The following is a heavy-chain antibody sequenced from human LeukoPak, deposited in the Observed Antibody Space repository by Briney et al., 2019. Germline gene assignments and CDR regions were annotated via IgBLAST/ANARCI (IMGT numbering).Heavy chain of an antibody. CDR2: IDAGNGRT. CDR1: GYDFTKYA. Sequence: ASVKVSCKASGYDFTKYAVQWVRQAPGQRLEWMGWIDAGNGRTKYSQDFQGRVTITADISTNTAYLELTSLRSEDTAVYFCAGIPVFGVVLHQVPVWGKGTTVTVSS. J-gene: IGHJ6*04. D-gene: IGHD3-3*01. V-gene: IGHV1-3*03. CDR3: AGIPVFGVVLHQVPV.